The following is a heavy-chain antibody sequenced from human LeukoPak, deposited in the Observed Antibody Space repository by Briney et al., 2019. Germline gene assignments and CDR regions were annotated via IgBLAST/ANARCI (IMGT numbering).Heavy chain of an antibody. CDR3: ARDGGIFGVGNFDC. CDR2: IKQDGSEK. D-gene: IGHD3-3*01. V-gene: IGHV3-7*01. CDR1: GFTFGSYW. Sequence: PGGSLRLSCAASGFTFGSYWMSWVRQAPGKGLEWVANIKQDGSEKYYVDSVKGRFTISRDNTKNSLYLQMNSLRAEDTAVYYCARDGGIFGVGNFDCWGQGTLVTVSS. J-gene: IGHJ4*02.